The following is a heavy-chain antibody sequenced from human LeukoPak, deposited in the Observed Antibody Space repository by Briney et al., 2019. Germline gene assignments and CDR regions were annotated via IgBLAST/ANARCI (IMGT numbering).Heavy chain of an antibody. CDR2: ISHHVNVE. CDR3: AREGYYESGSSPTFYFDF. J-gene: IGHJ4*02. V-gene: IGHV3-30-3*01. D-gene: IGHD3-10*01. Sequence: GGSLRLSCAASGFDFQNHVIHWVRQVPGKGLEWVAVISHHVNVEFYADSVKGRLIISGDNPAKTVYLQMNSLRPDDAAVYYCAREGYYESGSSPTFYFDFWGQGTVVTVSS. CDR1: GFDFQNHV.